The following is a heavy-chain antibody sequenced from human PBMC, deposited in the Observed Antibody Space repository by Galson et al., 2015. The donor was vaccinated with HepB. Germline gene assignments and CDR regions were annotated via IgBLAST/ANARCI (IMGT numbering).Heavy chain of an antibody. Sequence: SLRLSCAASGFTFSSYWMTWVRQAPVKGLEWVASIKQDGSEKHFADSVKGRFTISRDNAKKSLYLQMNSLRTEDTALYYCARDYGDFPYYYYGMDVWGQGTTFIVSS. D-gene: IGHD4-17*01. J-gene: IGHJ6*02. CDR2: IKQDGSEK. V-gene: IGHV3-7*01. CDR3: ARDYGDFPYYYYGMDV. CDR1: GFTFSSYW.